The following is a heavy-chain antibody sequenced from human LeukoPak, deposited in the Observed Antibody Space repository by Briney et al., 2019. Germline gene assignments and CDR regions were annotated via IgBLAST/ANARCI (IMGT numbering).Heavy chain of an antibody. J-gene: IGHJ5*02. V-gene: IGHV1-8*01. CDR3: ARLNRITMVRGVIIGSTWFEP. CDR2: MNPNSGNT. CDR1: GYTFTSYD. Sequence: ASVKVSCKASGYTFTSYDINWVRQATGQGLEWMGWMNPNSGNTGYAQKFQGRVTMTRNTSISTAYMELSSLRSEDTAVYYCARLNRITMVRGVIIGSTWFEPWGQGTLVTVSS. D-gene: IGHD3-10*01.